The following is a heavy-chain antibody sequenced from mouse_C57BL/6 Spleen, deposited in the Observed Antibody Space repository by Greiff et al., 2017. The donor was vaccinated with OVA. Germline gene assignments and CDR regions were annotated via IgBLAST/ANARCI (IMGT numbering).Heavy chain of an antibody. V-gene: IGHV1-50*01. CDR2: IDPSDSYT. J-gene: IGHJ4*01. Sequence: QVQLQQPGAELVKPGASVKLSCKASGYTFTSYWMQWVKQRPGQGLEWIGEIDPSDSYTNYNQKFKGKATLTVDTSSSTAYMQLSSLTSEDSAVYYCARPGSNSLYAMDYWGQGTSVTVSS. D-gene: IGHD1-1*01. CDR1: GYTFTSYW. CDR3: ARPGSNSLYAMDY.